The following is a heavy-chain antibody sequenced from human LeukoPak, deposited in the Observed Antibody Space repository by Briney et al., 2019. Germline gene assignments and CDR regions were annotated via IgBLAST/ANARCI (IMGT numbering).Heavy chain of an antibody. CDR3: ARDRRITGPLTSFDY. V-gene: IGHV1-3*01. CDR2: INAGNGNT. J-gene: IGHJ4*02. CDR1: GYTFTSYA. Sequence: GASVKVSCKASGYTFTSYAMHWVRQAPGQRLEWMGWINAGNGNTKYSQKFQGRVTITRDTSASTAYMELSSLRSEDTAVYYCARDRRITGPLTSFDYWGQGTLVTVSS. D-gene: IGHD1-20*01.